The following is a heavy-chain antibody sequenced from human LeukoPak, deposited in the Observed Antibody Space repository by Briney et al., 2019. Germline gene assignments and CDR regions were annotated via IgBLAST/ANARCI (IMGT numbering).Heavy chain of an antibody. V-gene: IGHV3-15*01. J-gene: IGHJ6*03. CDR2: IKSKTDGGTT. CDR3: TTEVSEIAAETFYYYYYYMDV. Sequence: GGSLRLSCAASGFTFSSYWMSWVRQAPGKGLEWVGRIKSKTDGGTTDYAAPVKGRFTISRDDSKNTLYLQMNSLKTEDTAVYYCTTEVSEIAAETFYYYYYYMDVWGKGTTVTVSS. D-gene: IGHD6-13*01. CDR1: GFTFSSYW.